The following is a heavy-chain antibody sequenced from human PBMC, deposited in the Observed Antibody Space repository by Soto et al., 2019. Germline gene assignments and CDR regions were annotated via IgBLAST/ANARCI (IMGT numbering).Heavy chain of an antibody. D-gene: IGHD4-17*01. CDR3: ANYPTTVTSDY. CDR1: GGSVSSGSYY. Sequence: SETLSLACTVSGGSVSSGSYYWSWIRQPPGKGLEWIGYIYYSGSTNYNPSLKSRVTISVDTSKNQFSLKLSSVTAADTAVYYCANYPTTVTSDYWGQGTLVTVSS. CDR2: IYYSGST. J-gene: IGHJ4*02. V-gene: IGHV4-61*01.